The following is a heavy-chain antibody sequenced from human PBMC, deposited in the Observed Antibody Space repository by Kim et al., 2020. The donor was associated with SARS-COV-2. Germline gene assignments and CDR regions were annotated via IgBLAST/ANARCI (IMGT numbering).Heavy chain of an antibody. D-gene: IGHD2-21*01. Sequence: GGSLRLSCAASGLNFSASAIHWFRQASGKGLEWVGRIGSKAINYATIYAASVEGRFTVSRDDSHTTAYLQMNSLKTEDTAVYYCHVRPRDSFIARDWGQGTLVTVSS. CDR3: HVRPRDSFIARD. CDR2: IGSKAINYAT. CDR1: GLNFSASA. J-gene: IGHJ4*02. V-gene: IGHV3-73*01.